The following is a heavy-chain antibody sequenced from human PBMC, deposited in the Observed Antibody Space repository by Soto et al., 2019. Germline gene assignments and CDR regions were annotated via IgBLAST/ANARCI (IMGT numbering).Heavy chain of an antibody. Sequence: GGSLRLSCEASGFTFSNYGMNWVRQAPGKGLEWVAIIWYDGTNKYYGDSVKGRFTISRDNSKNTVYLQMNSLRVEDTAVYYCVKGMTLVRTWGHWNFDLWGRGILVTVSS. D-gene: IGHD4-17*01. CDR3: VKGMTLVRTWGHWNFDL. J-gene: IGHJ2*01. V-gene: IGHV3-33*06. CDR2: IWYDGTNK. CDR1: GFTFSNYG.